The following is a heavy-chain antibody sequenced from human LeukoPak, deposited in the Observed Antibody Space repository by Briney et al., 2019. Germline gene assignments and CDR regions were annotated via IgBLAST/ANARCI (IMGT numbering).Heavy chain of an antibody. CDR3: ARDFKGATVTTFDY. Sequence: GGSLRLSCAASGFTFSSYSMNWVRQAPGKGLEWVSSISSSSSYIYYADSVKGRFTISRDNAKNSLYLQMNSLRVEDTAVYYCARDFKGATVTTFDYWGRGTLVTVSS. V-gene: IGHV3-21*01. J-gene: IGHJ4*02. CDR1: GFTFSSYS. CDR2: ISSSSSYI. D-gene: IGHD4-17*01.